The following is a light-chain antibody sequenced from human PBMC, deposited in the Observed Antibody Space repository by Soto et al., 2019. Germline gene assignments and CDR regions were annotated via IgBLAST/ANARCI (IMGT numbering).Light chain of an antibody. Sequence: DIQMTQSPSTLSASVGDRVTITCRASQSISSWLAWYQQKPGKAPKLLIYKASSLESGVPSRFSGSGSGTEFTLTISSLQPEDFATYYCQQSFTFGPGTKVDI. CDR3: QQSFT. CDR2: KAS. J-gene: IGKJ3*01. V-gene: IGKV1-5*03. CDR1: QSISSW.